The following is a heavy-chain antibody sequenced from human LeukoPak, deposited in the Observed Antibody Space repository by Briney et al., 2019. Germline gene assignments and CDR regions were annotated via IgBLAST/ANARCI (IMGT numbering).Heavy chain of an antibody. J-gene: IGHJ4*02. CDR3: ARGPHSIRTRYFDD. CDR1: GYTFISYA. CDR2: ISAYNGNT. V-gene: IGHV1-18*01. D-gene: IGHD3/OR15-3a*01. Sequence: ATVKVSCQASGYTFISYAISWVRQAPGQGLEWMGWISAYNGNTNYAQKLHGRVTMTTDTSTSTAYMELRSLRSDDTAVYYCARGPHSIRTRYFDDWGQGTLVTHSS.